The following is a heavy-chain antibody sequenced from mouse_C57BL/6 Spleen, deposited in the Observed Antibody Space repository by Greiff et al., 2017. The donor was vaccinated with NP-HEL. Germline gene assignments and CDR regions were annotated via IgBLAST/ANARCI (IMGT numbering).Heavy chain of an antibody. D-gene: IGHD1-1*01. V-gene: IGHV2-9-1*01. CDR2: IWTGGGT. CDR1: GFSLTSYA. Sequence: QVQLKESGPGLVAPSQSLSITCTVSGFSLTSYAISWVRQPPGKGLEWLGVIWTGGGTNYNSALKSRLSISKDNSKSQVFLKMNSLQTDDTARYYCASSYYYGSSKAWFAYWGQGTLVTVSA. J-gene: IGHJ3*01. CDR3: ASSYYYGSSKAWFAY.